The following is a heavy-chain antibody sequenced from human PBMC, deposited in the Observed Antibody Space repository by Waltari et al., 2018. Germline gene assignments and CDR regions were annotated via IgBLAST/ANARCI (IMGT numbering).Heavy chain of an antibody. J-gene: IGHJ4*02. D-gene: IGHD6-19*01. V-gene: IGHV3-48*01. CDR2: IGISVGTI. Sequence: EVQLVESGGGLVQPGGSLRLACAASGFTFSAYSMNWVRQGPGKGVGVVACIGISVGTIYYADSVRGRFTMSRDTRKISLYLQLNSLRAEDTAVYYCATGRSQWNSFDYWGQGALVTVSS. CDR3: ATGRSQWNSFDY. CDR1: GFTFSAYS.